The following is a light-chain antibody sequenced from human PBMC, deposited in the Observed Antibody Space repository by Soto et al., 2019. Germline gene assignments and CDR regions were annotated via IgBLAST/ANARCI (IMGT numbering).Light chain of an antibody. CDR3: QQYNNWPTP. CDR1: QSVSSN. V-gene: IGKV3-15*01. Sequence: EIVMTQSPATLSVSPGERATLSCRASQSVSSNLAWYQQIPGQAPRLLIYGASTRAAGVPARFRGRGSGTEFTLTISTLQSEDFAVYYCQQYNNWPTPFGQGTKVDIK. CDR2: GAS. J-gene: IGKJ2*01.